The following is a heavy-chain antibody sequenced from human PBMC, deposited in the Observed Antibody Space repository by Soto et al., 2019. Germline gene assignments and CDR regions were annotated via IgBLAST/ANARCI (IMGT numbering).Heavy chain of an antibody. D-gene: IGHD2-15*01. CDR1: GFTFSSYW. V-gene: IGHV3-74*01. J-gene: IGHJ6*03. CDR2: INSDGSST. Sequence: LSLTCAASGFTFSSYWMHWVRQAPGKGLVWVSRINSDGSSTSYADSVKGRFTISRDNAKNTLYLQMNSLRAEDTAVYYCARVLTDYYYYYYMDVWGKGTTVTVSS. CDR3: ARVLTDYYYYYYMDV.